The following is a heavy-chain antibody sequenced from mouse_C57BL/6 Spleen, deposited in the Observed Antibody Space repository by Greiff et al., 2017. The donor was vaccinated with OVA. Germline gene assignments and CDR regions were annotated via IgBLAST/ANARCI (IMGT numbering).Heavy chain of an antibody. Sequence: QVQLKQSGAELVRPGASVKLSCTASGYTFTSYAMHWVKQRPGQGLEWIGYINPSSGYTKYNQKFKDQATLTADKSSSTAYMQLSSLTSEDSADYYCARKPPYAMDYWGQGTSVTVSS. CDR2: INPSSGYT. J-gene: IGHJ4*01. CDR3: ARKPPYAMDY. V-gene: IGHV1-4*01. CDR1: GYTFTSYA.